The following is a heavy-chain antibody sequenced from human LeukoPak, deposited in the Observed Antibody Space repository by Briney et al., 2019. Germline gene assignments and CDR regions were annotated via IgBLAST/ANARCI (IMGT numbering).Heavy chain of an antibody. J-gene: IGHJ4*01. CDR3: ARGDPYLPLGY. V-gene: IGHV4-59*01. Sequence: SETLSLTCTVSGGSISSYYWSWIRQPPGKGLEWIGYIYYSGSTNYNPSLKSRVTISVDTSKNQFSLKLSSVTAADTAVYYCARGDPYLPLGYWGQEPWSPSPQ. CDR1: GGSISSYY. CDR2: IYYSGST.